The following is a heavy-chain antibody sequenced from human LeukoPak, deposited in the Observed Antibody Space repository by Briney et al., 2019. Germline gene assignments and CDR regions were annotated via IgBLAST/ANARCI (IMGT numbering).Heavy chain of an antibody. CDR1: GFSFSDSW. V-gene: IGHV3-7*01. CDR2: INQGGSER. D-gene: IGHD5-24*01. J-gene: IGHJ4*02. CDR3: GRGDGYLVDH. Sequence: GGSLRLSCVGSGFSFSDSWMTWVRRAPGKGLEWVANINQGGSERNHVDSVKGRFTISRDDARTSLFLQMNSLRAEDTGVYYCGRGDGYLVDHWGQGTLVTVST.